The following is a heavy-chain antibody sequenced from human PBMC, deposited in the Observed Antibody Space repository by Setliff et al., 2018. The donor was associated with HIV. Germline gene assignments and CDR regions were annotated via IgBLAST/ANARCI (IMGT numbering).Heavy chain of an antibody. V-gene: IGHV4-59*01. CDR2: IYYSGST. CDR3: ARSRTSSGYYGVTGYGMDV. Sequence: PSEILSLTCTVSGGSISSDYWSWIRQPPGKGLEWIGCIYYSGSTNYNPSLKSRVTISVATSKNQFSLKLNSVTTADTAVYYCARSRTSSGYYGVTGYGMDVWGQGTTVTVSS. D-gene: IGHD3-22*01. J-gene: IGHJ6*02. CDR1: GGSISSDY.